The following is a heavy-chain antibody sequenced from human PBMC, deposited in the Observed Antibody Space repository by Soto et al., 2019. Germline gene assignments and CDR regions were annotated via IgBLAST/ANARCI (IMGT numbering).Heavy chain of an antibody. D-gene: IGHD6-13*01. CDR2: IVPIFGTP. CDR3: ARAKAGTHDHQGMDF. Sequence: GASVKVSCKGSGGLFNSHAVSWVRQAPGHGLEWMGRIVPIFGTPNYAQKFQGRVTITADESTSTAYMELSSLRSEDTAMYYCARAKAGTHDHQGMDFWGQGTTVTVSS. V-gene: IGHV1-69*13. CDR1: GGLFNSHA. J-gene: IGHJ6*02.